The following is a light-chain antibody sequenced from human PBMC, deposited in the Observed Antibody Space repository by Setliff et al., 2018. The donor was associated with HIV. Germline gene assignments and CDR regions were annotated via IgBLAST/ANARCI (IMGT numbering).Light chain of an antibody. Sequence: QSVLTQPASVSGSPGQSITISCTGTGSDVGGYSYVSWYQQHPGKAPKLIIYEVRNRPSGISNRFSGSKSGNTASLTISGLRAEDEADYYCSSYAITNTLPFGTGTKVTVL. CDR3: SSYAITNTLP. J-gene: IGLJ1*01. V-gene: IGLV2-14*01. CDR2: EVR. CDR1: GSDVGGYSY.